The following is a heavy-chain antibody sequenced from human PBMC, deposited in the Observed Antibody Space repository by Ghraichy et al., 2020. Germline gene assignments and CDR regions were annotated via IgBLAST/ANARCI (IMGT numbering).Heavy chain of an antibody. CDR1: GFTFSSYG. Sequence: GGSLRLSCAASGFTFSSYGMHWVRQAPGKGLEWVAFIRYDGSNKYYADSVKGRFTISRDNSKNTLYLQMNSLRAEDTAVYYCAKAPQVGATMRWFDPWGQGTLVTVSS. CDR2: IRYDGSNK. D-gene: IGHD1-26*01. J-gene: IGHJ5*02. V-gene: IGHV3-30*02. CDR3: AKAPQVGATMRWFDP.